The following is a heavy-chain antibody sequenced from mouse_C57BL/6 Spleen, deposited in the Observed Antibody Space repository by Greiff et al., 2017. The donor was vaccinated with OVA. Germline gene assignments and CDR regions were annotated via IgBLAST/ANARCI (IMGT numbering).Heavy chain of an antibody. D-gene: IGHD2-1*01. CDR2: FYPGSGSI. CDR1: GYTFTEYT. J-gene: IGHJ4*01. V-gene: IGHV1-62-2*01. Sequence: VMLVESGAELVKPGASVKLSCKASGYTFTEYTIHWVKQRSGQGLEWIGWFYPGSGSIKYNEKFKDKATLTADKSSSTVYMELSRLTSEDAAVYFCARHGDLLWSSRDYYAMDYWGQGTSVTVSS. CDR3: ARHGDLLWSSRDYYAMDY.